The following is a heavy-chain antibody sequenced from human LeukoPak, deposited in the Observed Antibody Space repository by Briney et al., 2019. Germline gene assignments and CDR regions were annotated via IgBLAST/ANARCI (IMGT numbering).Heavy chain of an antibody. Sequence: ASVKVSCKASGYTFTSYAMHWVRQAPGQGLEWMGWITPSGGTNYPQKFQGRVAITRDTSITTAYMDLSRLTSDDTAVYFCAREIEAGVGATNYWGQGTLVTVSS. CDR1: GYTFTSYA. CDR2: ITPSGGT. J-gene: IGHJ4*02. V-gene: IGHV1-2*02. D-gene: IGHD1-26*01. CDR3: AREIEAGVGATNY.